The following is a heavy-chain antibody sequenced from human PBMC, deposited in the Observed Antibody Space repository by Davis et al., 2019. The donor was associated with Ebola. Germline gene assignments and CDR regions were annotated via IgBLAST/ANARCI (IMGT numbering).Heavy chain of an antibody. J-gene: IGHJ2*01. CDR2: INTGNGNT. CDR3: ARYSSSSWTYWYFDL. CDR1: GYTFTSYA. D-gene: IGHD6-13*01. V-gene: IGHV1-3*04. Sequence: ASVKVSCKASGYTFTSYAMHWVRQAPGQRLEWMGWINTGNGNTKYSQKFQGRVTITRDTSASTAYMELSSLRSEDTAVYYCARYSSSSWTYWYFDLWGRGTLVTVSS.